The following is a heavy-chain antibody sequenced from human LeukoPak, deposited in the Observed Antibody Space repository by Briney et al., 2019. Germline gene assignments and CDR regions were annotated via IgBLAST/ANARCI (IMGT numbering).Heavy chain of an antibody. CDR2: INPNSGGT. J-gene: IGHJ5*02. D-gene: IGHD2-2*01. CDR1: GYTFTGYY. V-gene: IGHV1-2*02. Sequence: ASVKVSCKASGYTFTGYYMHWVRQAPGQGLEWMGWINPNSGGTNYAQKFQGRVTMTRDTSISTAYMELSRLRSDDTAVYYCARERTLRDWFDPWGQGTLVTVSS. CDR3: ARERTLRDWFDP.